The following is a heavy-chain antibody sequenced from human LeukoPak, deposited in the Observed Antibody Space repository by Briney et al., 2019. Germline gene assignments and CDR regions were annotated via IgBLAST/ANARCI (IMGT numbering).Heavy chain of an antibody. D-gene: IGHD5-12*01. CDR3: ARDLEWLRSCDY. Sequence: GGSLRLSCAASGFTFSSYSMTWVRQAPGKGLEWVSSISTSSSYIYYADSVKGRFTISRDNAKNSLYLQMNSLRAEDTAVYYCARDLEWLRSCDYWGQGTLVTVSS. CDR1: GFTFSSYS. J-gene: IGHJ4*02. CDR2: ISTSSSYI. V-gene: IGHV3-21*01.